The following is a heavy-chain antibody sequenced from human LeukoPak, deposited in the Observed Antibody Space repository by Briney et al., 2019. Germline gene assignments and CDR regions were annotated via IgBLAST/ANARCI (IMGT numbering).Heavy chain of an antibody. V-gene: IGHV3-48*01. CDR2: ISSTSSTI. CDR1: GFTFSSYS. CDR3: AKDHLWLANWFDP. J-gene: IGHJ5*02. Sequence: PGGSLRLSCAASGFTFSSYSMNWVRQAPGKGLEWVSYISSTSSTIYYADSVKGRFTISRDNSKNTLYLQMNSLRAEDTAVYYCAKDHLWLANWFDPWGQGTLVTVSS. D-gene: IGHD5-24*01.